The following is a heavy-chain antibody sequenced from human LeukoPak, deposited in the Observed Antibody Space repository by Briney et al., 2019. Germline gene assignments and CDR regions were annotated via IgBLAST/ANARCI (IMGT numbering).Heavy chain of an antibody. Sequence: GGSLRPSCAASGFTFSSYGMHWVRQAPGKGLEWVAYIRCDGSNKYYADSVKGRFTISRDNSKNTLYLQMNSLRAEDTAVYYCAKATTVTTHDYWGQGTLVTVSS. CDR3: AKATTVTTHDY. CDR2: IRCDGSNK. CDR1: GFTFSSYG. D-gene: IGHD4-17*01. J-gene: IGHJ4*02. V-gene: IGHV3-30*02.